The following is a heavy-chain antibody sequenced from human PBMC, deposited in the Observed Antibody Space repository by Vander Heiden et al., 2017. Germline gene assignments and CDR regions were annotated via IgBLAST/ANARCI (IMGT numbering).Heavy chain of an antibody. CDR1: GYTFSNYG. V-gene: IGHV1-18*01. Sequence: QVALVQSGGEVKKPGASVKVSCKASGYTFSNYGLSWVRRAPGQGLEGMGWISVYNGKTKYAQKFQGRVTMTTDTSANTAYMELRSLRSDDTAIYYCSRDASRVTPTQYYYYGMDVWGQGTTVTVSS. CDR2: ISVYNGKT. J-gene: IGHJ6*02. CDR3: SRDASRVTPTQYYYYGMDV. D-gene: IGHD2-21*02.